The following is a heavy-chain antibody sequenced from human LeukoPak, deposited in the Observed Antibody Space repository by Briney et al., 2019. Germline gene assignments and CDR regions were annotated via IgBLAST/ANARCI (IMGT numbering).Heavy chain of an antibody. V-gene: IGHV4-34*01. D-gene: IGHD3-22*01. Sequence: SETLSLTCAVYGGSFSGYYWSWIRQPPGKGLEWIGEINHSGSTYYNPSLKSRVTISVDTSKNQFSLKLSSVTAADTAVYYCARDRDYYDSSGYYFGLYFDYWGQGTLVTVSS. CDR2: INHSGST. CDR1: GGSFSGYY. J-gene: IGHJ4*02. CDR3: ARDRDYYDSSGYYFGLYFDY.